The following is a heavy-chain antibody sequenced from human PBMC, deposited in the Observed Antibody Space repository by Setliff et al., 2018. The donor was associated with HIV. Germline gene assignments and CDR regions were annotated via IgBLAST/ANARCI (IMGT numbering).Heavy chain of an antibody. D-gene: IGHD2-15*01. CDR1: GASINSGSQN. CDR3: ARRIQLRDSSGRSCWTFDI. Sequence: LSHTCTVSGASINSGSQNWGWIRQPPGKGLEWIATLHYTGTTYYNPSLKSRVTISTDTSKNQFSLKLSSVTAADTAVYYCARRIQLRDSSGRSCWTFDIWGQGTMVTVSS. J-gene: IGHJ3*02. V-gene: IGHV4-39*01. CDR2: LHYTGTT.